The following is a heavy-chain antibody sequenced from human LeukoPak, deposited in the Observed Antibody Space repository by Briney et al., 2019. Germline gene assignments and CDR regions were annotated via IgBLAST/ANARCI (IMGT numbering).Heavy chain of an antibody. CDR3: ARGPSGYHNT. CDR2: ISGSGGTT. V-gene: IGHV3-21*01. D-gene: IGHD5-12*01. CDR1: GFTFSSFG. J-gene: IGHJ4*02. Sequence: GGSLRLSCVASGFTFSSFGMRWVRQAPGKGLEWVSAISGSGGTTYYADSVKGRFTISRDNAKNSLYLQVNSLRAEDTAVYYCARGPSGYHNTGGQGTLVTVSS.